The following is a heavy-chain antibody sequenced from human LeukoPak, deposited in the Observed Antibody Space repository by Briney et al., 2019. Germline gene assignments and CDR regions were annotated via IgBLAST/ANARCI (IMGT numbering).Heavy chain of an antibody. V-gene: IGHV4-39*01. CDR2: IYYSGST. J-gene: IGHJ2*01. D-gene: IGHD1-26*01. Sequence: PSETLSLTCTVSGGSISSSSYYWGWIRQPPGKGLEWIGSIYYSGSTYCNPSLKSRVTISVDTSKNQFSLKLSSVTAADTAVYYCARRVVGATAAFDLWGRGTLVTVSS. CDR3: ARRVVGATAAFDL. CDR1: GGSISSSSYY.